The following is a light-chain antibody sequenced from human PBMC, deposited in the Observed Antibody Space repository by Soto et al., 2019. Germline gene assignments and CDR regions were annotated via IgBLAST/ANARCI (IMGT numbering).Light chain of an antibody. V-gene: IGKV1-5*03. CDR3: QHYNSYPWT. Sequence: DIQMTQSPSTLSASVGDRVTITCRASQSISSWLAWYQQKPGKAPNLLIYKASSLESGVPSRFSGSGSGTEFTLTIRSLQPDDFSTYYCQHYNSYPWTFGQGTKVEIK. CDR2: KAS. CDR1: QSISSW. J-gene: IGKJ1*01.